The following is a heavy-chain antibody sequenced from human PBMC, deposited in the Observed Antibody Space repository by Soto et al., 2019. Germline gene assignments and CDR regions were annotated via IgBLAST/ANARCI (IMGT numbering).Heavy chain of an antibody. D-gene: IGHD3-9*01. J-gene: IGHJ4*02. CDR1: GFTFSGSA. CDR2: IRSKANSYAT. V-gene: IGHV3-73*01. CDR3: TRFGVDDILTGYPD. Sequence: GSLRLSCAASGFTFSGSAVHWVRQASGKGLEWVGRIRSKANSYATAYAASVKGRFTISRDDSKNTAYLQMNSLKTEDTAVYYCTRFGVDDILTGYPDWGQGTLVTVSS.